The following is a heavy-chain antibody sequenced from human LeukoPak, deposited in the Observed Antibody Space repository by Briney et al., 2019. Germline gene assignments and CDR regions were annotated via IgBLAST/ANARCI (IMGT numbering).Heavy chain of an antibody. CDR3: AKDYYDSSGYWGPYYYYYMDV. V-gene: IGHV3-23*01. D-gene: IGHD3-22*01. CDR2: ISGSGGST. Sequence: GGSLRLSCAASGFTFSSYGMSWVRQAPGKGLEWVSAISGSGGSTYYADSVKGRFTISRDNSKNTLYLQMNSLRAEDTAVYYCAKDYYDSSGYWGPYYYYYMDVWGKGTTVTVSS. CDR1: GFTFSSYG. J-gene: IGHJ6*03.